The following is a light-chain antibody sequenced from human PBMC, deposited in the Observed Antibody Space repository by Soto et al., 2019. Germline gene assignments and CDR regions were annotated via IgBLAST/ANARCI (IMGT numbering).Light chain of an antibody. CDR2: NNN. Sequence: LTQPPSTSGTPGRRFTISCSESTANTGSSYVFWFQHLPGTAPKLLMYNNNQGPSGVPDRVSASTSGTSASLAIRGLRSEDEDDYYCAAWDDRVSGYVFGTGTKVTVL. J-gene: IGLJ1*01. V-gene: IGLV1-47*02. CDR1: TANTGSSY. CDR3: AAWDDRVSGYV.